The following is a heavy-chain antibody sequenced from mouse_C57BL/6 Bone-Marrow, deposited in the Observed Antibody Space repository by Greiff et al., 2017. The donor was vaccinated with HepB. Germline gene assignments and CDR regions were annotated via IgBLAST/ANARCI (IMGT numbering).Heavy chain of an antibody. J-gene: IGHJ4*01. V-gene: IGHV1-66*01. CDR3: ARRGTGTGAMDY. CDR1: GYSFTSYY. D-gene: IGHD4-1*01. Sequence: VKLMESGPELVKPGASVKISCKASGYSFTSYYIHWVKQRPGQGLEWIGWIYPGSGNTKYNEKFKGKATLTADKSSSTAYMQLSSLTSEDSAVYYCARRGTGTGAMDYWGQGTSVTVSS. CDR2: IYPGSGNT.